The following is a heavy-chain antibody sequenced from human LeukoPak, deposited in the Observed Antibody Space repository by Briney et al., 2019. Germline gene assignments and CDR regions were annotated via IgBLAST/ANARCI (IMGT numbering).Heavy chain of an antibody. CDR2: IWYDGSNK. J-gene: IGHJ6*02. CDR3: ARDKYYDILTGYSYGMDV. Sequence: PGRSLRLSCAASGFTFSSYGMHWVRQAPGKGLEWVAVIWYDGSNKYYADSVKGRFTISRDNPKNTLYLQMNSLRAEDTAVYYCARDKYYDILTGYSYGMDVWGQGTTVTVSS. V-gene: IGHV3-33*01. D-gene: IGHD3-9*01. CDR1: GFTFSSYG.